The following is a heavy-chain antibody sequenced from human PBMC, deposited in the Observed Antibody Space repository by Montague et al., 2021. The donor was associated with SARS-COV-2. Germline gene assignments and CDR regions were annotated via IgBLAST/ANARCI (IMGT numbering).Heavy chain of an antibody. J-gene: IGHJ6*03. CDR1: GESFSGHY. CDR2: IYHTGST. D-gene: IGHD3-22*01. V-gene: IGHV4-34*01. Sequence: SETLSLTCAAYGESFSGHYWTWIRQPPGKRLEWIGEIYHTGSTNYNPSLKSRVTISVDTSKNQFSLKLRSVTAADTAVYYCARGRIELSMIVVVMTGASYYMDVWGKGTTVTVPS. CDR3: ARGRIELSMIVVVMTGASYYMDV.